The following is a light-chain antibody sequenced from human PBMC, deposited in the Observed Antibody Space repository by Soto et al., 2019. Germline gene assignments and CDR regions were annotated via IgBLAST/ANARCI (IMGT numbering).Light chain of an antibody. J-gene: IGKJ1*01. CDR3: QQYDSSPWT. V-gene: IGKV3-20*01. CDR2: DSS. CDR1: QSVSSNF. Sequence: EIVLTQSPATLSLSPGERATLSCRASQSVSSNFLAWYQHKPGQAPRLLIYDSSSRATGIPDRFSGSGSGTDFTLSIIRLEPEDFAVYYCQQYDSSPWTFGQGTKVDI.